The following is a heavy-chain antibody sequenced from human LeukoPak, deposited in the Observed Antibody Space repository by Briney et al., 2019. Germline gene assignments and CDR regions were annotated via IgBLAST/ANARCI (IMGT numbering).Heavy chain of an antibody. D-gene: IGHD2-15*01. J-gene: IGHJ5*02. CDR1: GFTFSTYW. Sequence: GGSLRLSCAPSGFTFSTYWMHWVRHGPGKGLVWVSRISGDGSATIYADSVKGRFTISRDNAENTMYLQMNSLTVEDTAVYYCTRRVSATRWFDPWGQGTLVTVSS. CDR3: TRRVSATRWFDP. CDR2: ISGDGSAT. V-gene: IGHV3-74*01.